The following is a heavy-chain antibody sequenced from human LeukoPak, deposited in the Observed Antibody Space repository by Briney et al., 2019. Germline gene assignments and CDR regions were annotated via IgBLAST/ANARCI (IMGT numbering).Heavy chain of an antibody. CDR2: INPNGGGT. Sequence: GASVKVSCKTSGNTFTSYYMHWMRQAPGQGLEWVGMINPNGGGTSSAQKFQGRVTMTRDTSTSTVYMDLSSLRSEDTAIYYCARRGGCISTSCNLDYWGQGTLVTVSS. V-gene: IGHV1-46*03. CDR3: ARRGGCISTSCNLDY. CDR1: GNTFTSYY. J-gene: IGHJ4*02. D-gene: IGHD2-2*01.